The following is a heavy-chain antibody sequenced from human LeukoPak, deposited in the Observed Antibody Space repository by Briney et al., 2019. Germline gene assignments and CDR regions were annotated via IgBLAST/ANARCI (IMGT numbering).Heavy chain of an antibody. CDR3: ARATGTTDAFDI. Sequence: SVKVSCKVSGGTFSSYAISWVRQAPGQGLEWMGGIIPIFGTANYAQKLQGRVTITADESTSTAYMELSSLRSEDTAVYYCARATGTTDAFDIWGQGTMVTVSS. CDR2: IIPIFGTA. J-gene: IGHJ3*02. D-gene: IGHD1-7*01. CDR1: GGTFSSYA. V-gene: IGHV1-69*13.